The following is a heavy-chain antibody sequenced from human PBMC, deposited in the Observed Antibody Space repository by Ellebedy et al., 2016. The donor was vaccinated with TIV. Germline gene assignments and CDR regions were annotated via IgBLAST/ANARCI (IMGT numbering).Heavy chain of an antibody. CDR2: IVYDGSNK. CDR3: AKGLVDTAMADY. J-gene: IGHJ4*02. V-gene: IGHV3-30-3*01. CDR1: GITFNYYD. Sequence: GESLKISCAASGITFNYYDMHWVRQAPGKGLEWVAAIVYDGSNKYYADSVKDRFTVSRDNSKNTVFLQMKSLRVEDTAVYYCAKGLVDTAMADYWGQGTLVTVSS. D-gene: IGHD5-18*01.